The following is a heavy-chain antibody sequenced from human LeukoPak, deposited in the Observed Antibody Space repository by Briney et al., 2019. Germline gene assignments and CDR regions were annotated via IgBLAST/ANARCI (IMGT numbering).Heavy chain of an antibody. V-gene: IGHV1-2*02. CDR2: INPNSGGT. CDR3: ARFWDHYYYDSSGYAAIDY. J-gene: IGHJ4*02. CDR1: GSTFTNFG. Sequence: GASVKVSCKASGSTFTNFGISWVRQAPGQGLEWMGWINPNSGGTNYAQKFQGRVTITRDTSISTAYMELSRLRSDDTAVYYCARFWDHYYYDSSGYAAIDYWGQGTLVTVSS. D-gene: IGHD3-22*01.